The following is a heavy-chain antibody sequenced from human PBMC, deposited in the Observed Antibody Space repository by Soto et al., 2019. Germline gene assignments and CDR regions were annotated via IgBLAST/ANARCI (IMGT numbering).Heavy chain of an antibody. Sequence: ASVKVSCKASGYTFTSYDINWVRQATGQGLEWMGWMNPNSGNTGYAQKFQGRVTMTRNTSISTAYMELSSLRSEDTAVYYCARIGGTAMVMSGMDVWGQGTTVTVSS. V-gene: IGHV1-8*01. J-gene: IGHJ6*02. D-gene: IGHD5-18*01. CDR1: GYTFTSYD. CDR2: MNPNSGNT. CDR3: ARIGGTAMVMSGMDV.